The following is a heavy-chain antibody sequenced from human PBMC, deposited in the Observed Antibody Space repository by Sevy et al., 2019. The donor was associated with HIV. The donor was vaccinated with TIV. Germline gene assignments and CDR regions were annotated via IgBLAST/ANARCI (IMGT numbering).Heavy chain of an antibody. CDR3: VSLTGRGYGRFYFDY. Sequence: GGCLRLSCAASGFTFSTYHMEWVRQAPGKGLQWVSSISPKNDYIYYADSVRGRFAISRDNAKNSLYLQINSLRAEDTAIYYCVSLTGRGYGRFYFDYWGQGILVTVSS. CDR2: ISPKNDYI. D-gene: IGHD1-20*01. V-gene: IGHV3-21*01. CDR1: GFTFSTYH. J-gene: IGHJ4*02.